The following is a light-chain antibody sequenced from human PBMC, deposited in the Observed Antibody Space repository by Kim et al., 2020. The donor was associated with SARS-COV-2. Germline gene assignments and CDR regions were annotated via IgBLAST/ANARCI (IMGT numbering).Light chain of an antibody. V-gene: IGLV1-51*01. CDR1: ISNIGKNY. Sequence: QMVTISCSGSISNIGKNYVSWYQQLPGRAPKLLIYDTYKRPSGISDRFSGSKSGTSATLEIAGLQTGDEAVYYCGSWDSSLNTGQVFGGGTQLTVL. J-gene: IGLJ2*01. CDR3: GSWDSSLNTGQV. CDR2: DTY.